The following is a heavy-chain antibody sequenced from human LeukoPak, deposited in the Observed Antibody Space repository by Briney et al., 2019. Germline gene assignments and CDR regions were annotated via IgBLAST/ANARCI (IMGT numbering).Heavy chain of an antibody. D-gene: IGHD3-16*02. Sequence: SSETLSLTCAVYGGSFSGYYWSWIRQPPGKGLEWIGGINHSGSTNYNPSLKSRVTISVDTSKNQFSLKLSSVTAADTAVYYCARGVSYDYVWGSYRSQTFDYWGQGTLVTVSS. CDR2: INHSGST. V-gene: IGHV4-34*01. CDR1: GGSFSGYY. J-gene: IGHJ4*02. CDR3: ARGVSYDYVWGSYRSQTFDY.